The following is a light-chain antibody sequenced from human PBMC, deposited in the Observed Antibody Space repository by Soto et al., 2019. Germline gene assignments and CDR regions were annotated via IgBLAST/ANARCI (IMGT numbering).Light chain of an antibody. CDR2: DGS. J-gene: IGLJ1*01. CDR3: TSWTSSNSYV. Sequence: QSVIPQPASVSGSPAQSITISCTGTSSDVGAYNYVSWYQQYPGKAPKLMIFDGSNRTPGISHRFSGSKSGDTASLTISGLQAEDEADYYCTSWTSSNSYVFGTGTKLTVL. CDR1: SSDVGAYNY. V-gene: IGLV2-14*01.